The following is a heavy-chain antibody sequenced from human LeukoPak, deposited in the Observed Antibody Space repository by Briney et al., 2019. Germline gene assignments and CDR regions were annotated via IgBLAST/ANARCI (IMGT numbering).Heavy chain of an antibody. CDR1: GYSFTKYW. D-gene: IGHD5-12*01. J-gene: IGHJ6*03. CDR3: ARHRLSSYTYMDV. Sequence: GESLKISCKGSGYSFTKYWIGWVRQMPGKGLEWMGIIYPDDSDTRYSPSFQGQVTISADKSISTAYLQWSSLKASDTAMYYCARHRLSSYTYMDVWGKGTTVTISS. CDR2: IYPDDSDT. V-gene: IGHV5-51*01.